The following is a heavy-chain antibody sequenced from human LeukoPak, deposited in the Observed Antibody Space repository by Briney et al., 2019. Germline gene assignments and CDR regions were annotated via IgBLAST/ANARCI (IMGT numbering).Heavy chain of an antibody. V-gene: IGHV3-21*01. CDR1: GFTFNTYS. D-gene: IGHD1-7*01. Sequence: GGSLRLSCAASGFTFNTYSMDWVRQAPGKGLEWVSSISSSSSYIYYADSVKGRFTISRDNAKNSLYLQMNSLKAEDTAVYYCARDAGITGTTEFDYWGQGALVTVSS. J-gene: IGHJ4*02. CDR3: ARDAGITGTTEFDY. CDR2: ISSSSSYI.